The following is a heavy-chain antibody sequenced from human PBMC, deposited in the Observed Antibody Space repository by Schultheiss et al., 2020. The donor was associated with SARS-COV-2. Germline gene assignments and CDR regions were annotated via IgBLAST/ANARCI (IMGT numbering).Heavy chain of an antibody. D-gene: IGHD2-21*02. CDR2: IYSGGST. J-gene: IGHJ4*02. V-gene: IGHV3-53*01. CDR1: GFTFSSSW. CDR3: ARDGGYCGGDCYAPIDY. Sequence: GESLKISCAASGFTFSSSWMHWVCQAPEKGLEWVSVIYSGGSTYYADSVKGRFTISRDNSKNTLYLQMNSLRAEDTAVYYCARDGGYCGGDCYAPIDYWGQGTLVTVSS.